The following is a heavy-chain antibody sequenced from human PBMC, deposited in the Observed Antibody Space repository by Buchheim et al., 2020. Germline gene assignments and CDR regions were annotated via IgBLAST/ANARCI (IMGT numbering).Heavy chain of an antibody. J-gene: IGHJ4*02. CDR1: GFTFSNAW. CDR2: IKSKTDGGTT. CDR3: TTDRITMVREELDYFDY. Sequence: EVQLVESGGGLVKPGGSLRLSCAASGFTFSNAWMSWVRQAPGKGLEWVGRIKSKTDGGTTDYAAPVKGRFTISRDDSKTTLYLQMNSLKTEDTAVYYCTTDRITMVREELDYFDYWGQGTL. D-gene: IGHD3-10*01. V-gene: IGHV3-15*01.